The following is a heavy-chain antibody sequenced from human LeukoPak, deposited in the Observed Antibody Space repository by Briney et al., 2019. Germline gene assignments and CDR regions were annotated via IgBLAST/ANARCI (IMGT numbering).Heavy chain of an antibody. J-gene: IGHJ4*02. V-gene: IGHV1-2*02. Sequence: ASVTVSCKASGYTFTGYYMHWVRQAPGQGLEWMGWINPNSGGTNYAQKFQGRVTMTRDTSISTAYMELSRLRSDDTAVYYCAREDNWNSDLNYWGQGTLVTVSS. CDR1: GYTFTGYY. CDR3: AREDNWNSDLNY. D-gene: IGHD1-1*01. CDR2: INPNSGGT.